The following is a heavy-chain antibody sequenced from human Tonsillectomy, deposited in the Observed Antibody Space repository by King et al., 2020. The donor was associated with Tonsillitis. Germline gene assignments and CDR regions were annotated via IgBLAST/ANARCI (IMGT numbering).Heavy chain of an antibody. J-gene: IGHJ4*02. Sequence: QLVQSGAEVKKPGASVKVSCKASGYTFTSYGISWVRQAPGQGLEWMGWISAYNGNTNYAQKLQGRVTMTTDTSTSTAYMDLRSLRSDDTAVYYCAGRIPLLMTGTTGGVIDYWGQGTLVTVSS. CDR3: AGRIPLLMTGTTGGVIDY. CDR2: ISAYNGNT. D-gene: IGHD1-20*01. CDR1: GYTFTSYG. V-gene: IGHV1-18*04.